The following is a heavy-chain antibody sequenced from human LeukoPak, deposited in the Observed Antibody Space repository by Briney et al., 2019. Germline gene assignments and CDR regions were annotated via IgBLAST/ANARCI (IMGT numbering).Heavy chain of an antibody. CDR1: GFTFSSYS. D-gene: IGHD3-16*01. CDR3: ARDGGPAGLYYFDY. J-gene: IGHJ4*02. CDR2: ISSSSYI. V-gene: IGHV3-21*01. Sequence: GGSLRLSCAASGFTFSSYSMNWVRQAPGKGLEWVSSISSSSYIYYADSVKGRFTISRDNAKNSLYLQMNSLRAEDTAVYYCARDGGPAGLYYFDYWGQGTLVTVSS.